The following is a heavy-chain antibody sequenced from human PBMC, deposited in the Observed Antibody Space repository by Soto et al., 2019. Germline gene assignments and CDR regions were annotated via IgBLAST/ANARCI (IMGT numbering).Heavy chain of an antibody. CDR2: IYYSGST. D-gene: IGHD2-15*01. J-gene: IGHJ3*02. V-gene: IGHV4-31*03. CDR1: GGSISSGGYY. Sequence: PSETLSLTCTVSGGSISSGGYYWSWIRQHPGKGLEWIGYIYYSGSTYYNPSLKSRVTISVDTSKNQFSLKLSSVTAADTAVYYCARSGYCSGGSCYPGAFDIWGQGTMLTVSS. CDR3: ARSGYCSGGSCYPGAFDI.